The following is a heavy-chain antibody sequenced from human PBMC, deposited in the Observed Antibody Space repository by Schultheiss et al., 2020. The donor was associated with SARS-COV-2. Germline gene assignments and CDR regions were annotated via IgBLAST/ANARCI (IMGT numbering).Heavy chain of an antibody. Sequence: SETLSLTCAVYGGSFSGDYWSWIRQSPGKGLEWIGSIYHSGSTYYNPSLKSRVTISVDTSKNQFSLKLSSVTAADTAVYYCARGQYSSGRYGYWGQGTLVTVSS. CDR3: ARGQYSSGRYGY. CDR2: IYHSGST. V-gene: IGHV4-34*01. CDR1: GGSFSGDY. D-gene: IGHD6-19*01. J-gene: IGHJ4*02.